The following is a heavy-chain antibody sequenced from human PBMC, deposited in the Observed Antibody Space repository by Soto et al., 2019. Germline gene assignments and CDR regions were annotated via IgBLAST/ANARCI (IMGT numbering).Heavy chain of an antibody. CDR2: IWYDGSNK. CDR1: GFTFSSYG. D-gene: IGHD2-15*01. V-gene: IGHV3-33*01. J-gene: IGHJ4*02. CDR3: ARDRRRYCSGGSCFGPFDY. Sequence: SLRLSCAASGFTFSSYGMHWVRQAPGKGLEWVAVIWYDGSNKYYADSVKGRFTISRDNSKNTLYLQMNSLRAEDTAVYYCARDRRRYCSGGSCFGPFDYWGQGTLVTVSS.